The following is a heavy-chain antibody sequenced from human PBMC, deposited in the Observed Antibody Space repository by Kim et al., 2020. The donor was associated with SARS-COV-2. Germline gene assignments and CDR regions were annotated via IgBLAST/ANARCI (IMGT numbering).Heavy chain of an antibody. CDR2: INHSGST. CDR3: CRRLHYYYGMDV. CDR1: GGSFSGYY. J-gene: IGHJ6*02. D-gene: IGHD2-15*01. V-gene: IGHV4-34*01. Sequence: SETLSLTCAVYGGSFSGYYWSWIRQPPGKGLEWIGEINHSGSTNYNPSLKSRVTISVDTSKNQFSLKLSSVTAADTAVYYCCRRLHYYYGMDVWGQGTTVTVSS.